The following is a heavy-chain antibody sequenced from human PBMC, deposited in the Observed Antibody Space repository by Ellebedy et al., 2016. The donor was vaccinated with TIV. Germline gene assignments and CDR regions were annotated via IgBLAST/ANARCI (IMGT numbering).Heavy chain of an antibody. Sequence: GESLKISCKGSGYSFISYWIGWVRQMPGKGLEWMGIIYPGDSDTRYSPSFQGQVTISDDKSISTAYLQWNSLKASDTAIYYCARRFSSLRFGVFDPWGQGTLVTVSS. V-gene: IGHV5-51*01. CDR1: GYSFISYW. CDR3: ARRFSSLRFGVFDP. CDR2: IYPGDSDT. D-gene: IGHD5/OR15-5a*01. J-gene: IGHJ5*02.